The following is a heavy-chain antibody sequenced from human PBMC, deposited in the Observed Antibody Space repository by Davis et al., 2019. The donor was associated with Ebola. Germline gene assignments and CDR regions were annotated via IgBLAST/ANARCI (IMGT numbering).Heavy chain of an antibody. D-gene: IGHD3-9*01. CDR2: ISGSATST. CDR3: ARDAFSLSRYDTEDH. CDR1: GFTFRSWD. Sequence: GGSLRLSCAGSGFTFRSWDMNWVRQAPGKGLEWVSYISGSATSTFYADSVKGRFTISRDNARDSLYLQMDSLRVEDTAIYYCARDAFSLSRYDTEDHWGQGTLVTVSS. V-gene: IGHV3-48*03. J-gene: IGHJ4*02.